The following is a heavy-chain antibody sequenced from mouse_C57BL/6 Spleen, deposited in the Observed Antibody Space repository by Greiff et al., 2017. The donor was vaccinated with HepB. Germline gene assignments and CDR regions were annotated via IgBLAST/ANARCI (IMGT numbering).Heavy chain of an antibody. V-gene: IGHV1-55*01. CDR2: IYPGSGST. CDR3: ARGGVDSSGSWFAY. Sequence: QVQLQQPGAELVKPGASVKMSCKASGYTFTSYWITWVKQRPGQGLEWIGDIYPGSGSTNYNEKFKSKATLTVDTSSSTAYMQLSSLTSEDSAVYYCARGGVDSSGSWFAYWGQGTLVTVSA. CDR1: GYTFTSYW. J-gene: IGHJ3*01. D-gene: IGHD3-2*02.